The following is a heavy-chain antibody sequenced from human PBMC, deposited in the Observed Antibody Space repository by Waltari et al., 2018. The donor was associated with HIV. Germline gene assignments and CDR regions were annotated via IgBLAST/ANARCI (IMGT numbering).Heavy chain of an antibody. CDR1: NYSITRASY. J-gene: IGHJ4*02. D-gene: IGHD6-19*01. V-gene: IGHV4-38-2*01. CDR3: ATYQWLPRPVFDY. CDR2: INHSGTS. Sequence: QVQLQESGPALAQHSETLSLICAVPNYSITRASYWGWSRQPPGRGLEWIGRINHSGTSYYNPSLKSRVIFSLYTSRNQFSLNLKSVTAADTAIYYCATYQWLPRPVFDYWGQGALVTVSS.